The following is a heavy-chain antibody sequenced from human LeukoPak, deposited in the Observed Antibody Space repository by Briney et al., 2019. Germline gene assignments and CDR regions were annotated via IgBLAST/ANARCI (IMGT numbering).Heavy chain of an antibody. D-gene: IGHD2-2*01. J-gene: IGHJ6*02. V-gene: IGHV1-3*01. CDR3: ARSILVVPVASHLNYGVDV. Sequence: ASVNVSCTASGYTFAKYAIHWVRQAPGQRLEWMGWINAGDGSTRYSQKFHGGVTITRDTSASTAYMELSSLRSEDTAVYYCARSILVVPVASHLNYGVDVWGQGTTVTVSS. CDR2: INAGDGST. CDR1: GYTFAKYA.